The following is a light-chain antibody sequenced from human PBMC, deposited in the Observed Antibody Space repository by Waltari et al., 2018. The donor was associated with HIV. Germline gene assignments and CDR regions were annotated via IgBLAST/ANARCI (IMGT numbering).Light chain of an antibody. V-gene: IGLV2-11*01. Sequence: QSALTQPRSVSGSPGQSVTISRTGTSSDVGSYTYVSWYQLRPGKAPKLIIHDVDKRPSGVPDRFSGSKSGNTASLTISGLQAEDEADYYCCSYTGTYTRYVFGTGAKVTVL. CDR1: SSDVGSYTY. CDR2: DVD. CDR3: CSYTGTYTRYV. J-gene: IGLJ1*01.